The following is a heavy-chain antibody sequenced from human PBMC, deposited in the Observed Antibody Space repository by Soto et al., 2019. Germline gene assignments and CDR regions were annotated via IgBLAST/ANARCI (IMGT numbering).Heavy chain of an antibody. Sequence: QVPLVQSGAEVKKPGASVKVSCKASGYTFTSYGISWVRQAPGQGLEWMGWISAYNGNTNYAQKLQGRVTMTTDTSTSTAYMEQRSLRSDDTAVYYCASLPYCSSTSCYGEYYYYGMDVWGQGTTVTVSS. D-gene: IGHD2-2*01. V-gene: IGHV1-18*01. CDR3: ASLPYCSSTSCYGEYYYYGMDV. J-gene: IGHJ6*02. CDR2: ISAYNGNT. CDR1: GYTFTSYG.